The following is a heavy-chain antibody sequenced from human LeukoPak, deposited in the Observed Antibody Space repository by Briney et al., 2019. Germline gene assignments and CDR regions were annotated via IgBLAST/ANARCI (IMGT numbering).Heavy chain of an antibody. V-gene: IGHV1-8*01. D-gene: IGHD6-13*01. CDR1: GYTFTSYD. Sequence: ASVKVSCKASGYTFTSYDINWVRQATGQGLEWMGWMNPNSGNTGYAQKFQGRVTMTRNTSISTAYMELSSLRSEDTAVYYCVMGQQLVRTSWFDPWGQGTLVTVSS. J-gene: IGHJ5*02. CDR2: MNPNSGNT. CDR3: VMGQQLVRTSWFDP.